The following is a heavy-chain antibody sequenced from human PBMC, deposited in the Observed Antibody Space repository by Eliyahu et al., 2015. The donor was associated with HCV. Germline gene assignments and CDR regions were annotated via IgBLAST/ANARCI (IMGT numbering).Heavy chain of an antibody. D-gene: IGHD6-19*01. CDR3: ASGGGGIAVAGTGGWFDP. V-gene: IGHV4-59*01. Sequence: QVQLQESGPGLVKPSETLSLTCTVSGGSIRTYYWSWIRXPPGKGLEWIAYIYFSGSTNYNPSLKSRVTISLDTSKNQFSLKLSSVTAADTAVYYCASGGGGIAVAGTGGWFDPWGQGTLVTVSS. J-gene: IGHJ5*02. CDR1: GGSIRTYY. CDR2: IYFSGST.